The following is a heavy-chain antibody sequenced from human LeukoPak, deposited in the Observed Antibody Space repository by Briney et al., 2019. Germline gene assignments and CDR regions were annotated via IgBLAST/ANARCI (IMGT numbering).Heavy chain of an antibody. J-gene: IGHJ4*02. CDR1: GFTFSNFA. CDR2: ISYDGSNK. V-gene: IGHV3-30*04. CDR3: AKDLGDN. Sequence: GGSLRLSCAASGFTFSNFAMHWVRQAPGKGLEWVAIISYDGSNKYYADSVKGRFTISRDNSKNTLYLQMNSLRAEDTAVYYCAKDLGDNWGQGTLVTVSS. D-gene: IGHD3-9*01.